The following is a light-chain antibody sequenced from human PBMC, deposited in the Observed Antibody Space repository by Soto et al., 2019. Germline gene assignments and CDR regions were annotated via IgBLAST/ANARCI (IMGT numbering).Light chain of an antibody. CDR2: WAS. CDR3: QQYYGTPVT. V-gene: IGKV4-1*01. Sequence: DIVMTQSPDSLAVSLGERTTINCKSSQSVLYSSNNKNYLAWYQQKPGQPPKLLIYWASTRESGVPDRFSGSGSGTDFTLTISSLQAEDVEVYYCQQYYGTPVTFGQGTKVDIK. J-gene: IGKJ1*01. CDR1: QSVLYSSNNKNY.